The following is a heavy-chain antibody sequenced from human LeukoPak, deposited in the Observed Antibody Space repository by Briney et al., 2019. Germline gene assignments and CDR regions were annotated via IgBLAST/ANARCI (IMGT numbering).Heavy chain of an antibody. D-gene: IGHD5-24*01. CDR2: PGLNSGNT. Sequence: PGGSLRLSCAASGFTFCRHAMMWVRQAPGRGREWVSTPGLNSGNTICAESVQGRFTISRDNSKNTLDLQTDNLRVDDTTFYYCAKGDDIGTHPTRAYYFDNWGQGTLVTVSS. J-gene: IGHJ4*02. CDR1: GFTFCRHA. CDR3: AKGDDIGTHPTRAYYFDN. V-gene: IGHV3-23*01.